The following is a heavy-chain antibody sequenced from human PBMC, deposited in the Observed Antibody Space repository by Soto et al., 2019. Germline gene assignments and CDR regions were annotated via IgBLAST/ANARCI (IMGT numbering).Heavy chain of an antibody. CDR1: GGSISSGGYY. Sequence: PSETLSLTCTVSGGSISSGGYYWSWIRQHPGKGLEWIGYIYYSGSTYYNPSLKSRVTISVDTSKNQFSLKLSSVTAADTAVYYCARDFIADYYYYGMDVWGQGTKVTVSS. CDR3: ARDFIADYYYYGMDV. V-gene: IGHV4-31*03. CDR2: IYYSGST. J-gene: IGHJ6*02. D-gene: IGHD6-13*01.